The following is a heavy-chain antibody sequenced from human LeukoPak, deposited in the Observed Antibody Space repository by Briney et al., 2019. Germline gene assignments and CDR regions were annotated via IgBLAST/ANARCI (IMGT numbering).Heavy chain of an antibody. CDR1: GYSFTNYN. Sequence: ASVKISCKTSGYSFTNYNLHWVRQAPGQRLEWMGIIKPSGGDTSYAQKLQGRVTMARDTSTSTVYMELSSLKSEDTAVYYCARGQQWLEAFDYWGLGTLVTVSS. D-gene: IGHD6-19*01. J-gene: IGHJ4*02. CDR2: IKPSGGDT. CDR3: ARGQQWLEAFDY. V-gene: IGHV1-46*01.